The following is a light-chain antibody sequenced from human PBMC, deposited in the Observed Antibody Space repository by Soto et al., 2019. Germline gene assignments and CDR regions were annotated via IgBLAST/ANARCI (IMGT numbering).Light chain of an antibody. Sequence: EVVLTQSPGTLSLSPGERATLSCRASQNVYINSLAWYQQKPGQPPRLLIYGASTRAAGIPERISGSGSGADFALSIDGLEPEDFAIYYCQQYVDSPLTFGPGTRVD. CDR3: QQYVDSPLT. CDR1: QNVYINS. CDR2: GAS. V-gene: IGKV3-20*01. J-gene: IGKJ3*01.